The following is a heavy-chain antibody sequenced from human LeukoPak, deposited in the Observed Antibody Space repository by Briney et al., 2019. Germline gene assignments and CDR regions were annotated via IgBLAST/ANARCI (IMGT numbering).Heavy chain of an antibody. Sequence: GGSLRLSCAASGFTFSSYSMNWVRQAPGKGLEWVSYISSSSSTIFYADSVKGRFTISRDNAKSSLYLHMNSLRVEDTAVYYCARGRYNYGYIYDYWGQGTLVTVSS. D-gene: IGHD5-18*01. V-gene: IGHV3-48*01. CDR3: ARGRYNYGYIYDY. J-gene: IGHJ4*02. CDR1: GFTFSSYS. CDR2: ISSSSSTI.